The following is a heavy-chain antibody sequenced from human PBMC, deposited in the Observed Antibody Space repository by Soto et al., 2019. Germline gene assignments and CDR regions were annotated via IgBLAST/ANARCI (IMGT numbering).Heavy chain of an antibody. Sequence: GGSLRLSCAASGFTFSSYAMSWVRQAPGKGLEWVSAISGSGGSTYYADSVKGRFTISRDNSKNTLYLQMNSLRAEDTAVYYCATDIVVVPAAIQGSHDAFDIWGQGTMVTVSS. V-gene: IGHV3-23*01. D-gene: IGHD2-2*01. CDR2: ISGSGGST. J-gene: IGHJ3*02. CDR3: ATDIVVVPAAIQGSHDAFDI. CDR1: GFTFSSYA.